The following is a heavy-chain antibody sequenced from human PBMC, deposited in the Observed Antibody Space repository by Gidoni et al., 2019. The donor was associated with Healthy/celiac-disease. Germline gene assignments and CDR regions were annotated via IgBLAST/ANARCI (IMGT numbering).Heavy chain of an antibody. Sequence: EVQLVEYGGGLVTPGGSLRLSCAASGFTFSSYSMNWGRQAPGKGLELVSSISSSSSYIYYEDSVKGRFTISRDKAKNSLYLQMNSLGAEDTAVYYCARSRSYHVDAFDIWGQGTMVTVSS. J-gene: IGHJ3*02. CDR3: ARSRSYHVDAFDI. D-gene: IGHD1-26*01. CDR2: ISSSSSYI. V-gene: IGHV3-21*01. CDR1: GFTFSSYS.